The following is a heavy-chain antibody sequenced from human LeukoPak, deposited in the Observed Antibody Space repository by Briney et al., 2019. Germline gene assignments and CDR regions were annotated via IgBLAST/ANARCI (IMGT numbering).Heavy chain of an antibody. Sequence: PSETLSLTCTVSGYSISRDYYWGWIRQPPGEGLEWIGSIYHSGSTNYNPSLKSRVTISVDKSKNQFSLKLSSVTAADTAVYYCARDPGFRDVVVTASRTFDYWGQGTLVTVSS. CDR2: IYHSGST. CDR1: GYSISRDYY. D-gene: IGHD2-21*02. CDR3: ARDPGFRDVVVTASRTFDY. V-gene: IGHV4-38-2*02. J-gene: IGHJ4*02.